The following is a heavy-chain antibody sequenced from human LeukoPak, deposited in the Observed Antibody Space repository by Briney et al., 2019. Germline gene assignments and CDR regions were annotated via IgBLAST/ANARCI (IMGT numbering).Heavy chain of an antibody. D-gene: IGHD6-13*01. CDR3: AKTGTPWYYFDY. J-gene: IGHJ4*02. CDR2: IWYDGSNK. CDR1: GFTFSSYG. Sequence: GGSLRHSCAASGFTFSSYGMHWVRQAPGKGLEWVAVIWYDGSNKYYADSVKGRFTISRDNSKNTLYLQMNSLRAEDTAVYYCAKTGTPWYYFDYWGQGTLVTVSS. V-gene: IGHV3-33*06.